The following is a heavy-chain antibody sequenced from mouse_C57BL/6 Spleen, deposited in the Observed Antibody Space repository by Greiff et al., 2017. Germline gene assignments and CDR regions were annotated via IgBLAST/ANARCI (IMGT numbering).Heavy chain of an antibody. CDR1: GYTFTSYG. Sequence: QVQLQQSGAELARPGASVKLSCKASGYTFTSYGINWVKQRTGQGLEWIGEIYPRSGNTYYNEKFKGKATLTADKSSSTAYMELRSLTSEDSAVYFCARSNEGAMDYWGQGTSVTVSS. V-gene: IGHV1-81*01. J-gene: IGHJ4*01. CDR2: IYPRSGNT. D-gene: IGHD2-5*01. CDR3: ARSNEGAMDY.